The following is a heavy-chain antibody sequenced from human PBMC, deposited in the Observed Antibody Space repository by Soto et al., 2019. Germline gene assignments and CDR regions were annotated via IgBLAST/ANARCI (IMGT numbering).Heavy chain of an antibody. CDR3: AKAPPTYDFPYYFDS. V-gene: IGHV3-23*01. CDR2: ISGSGSGGST. CDR1: GFTFSSYE. J-gene: IGHJ4*02. Sequence: GGSLRLSCAASGFTFSSYEMSWVRQAPGKGLEWVSSISGSGSGGSTYYADSVKGRFTISRDNFKDTLFLQMNSLRAEDTAVYYCAKAPPTYDFPYYFDSWGQGTLVTVSS. D-gene: IGHD3-3*01.